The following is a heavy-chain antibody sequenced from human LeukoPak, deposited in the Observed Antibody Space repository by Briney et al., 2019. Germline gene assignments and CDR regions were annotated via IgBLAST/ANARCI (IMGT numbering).Heavy chain of an antibody. D-gene: IGHD3-10*01. Sequence: PSETLSLTCTVSGGSISSYYWSWIRQPPGKGLEWIGYIYYSGSTKYNPSLQSRVTMTVDTSKNQFSLKLSSVTAADTAVYYCARHRGSGSPYFDYWGQGTLVTVSS. CDR2: IYYSGST. CDR1: GGSISSYY. CDR3: ARHRGSGSPYFDY. J-gene: IGHJ4*02. V-gene: IGHV4-59*08.